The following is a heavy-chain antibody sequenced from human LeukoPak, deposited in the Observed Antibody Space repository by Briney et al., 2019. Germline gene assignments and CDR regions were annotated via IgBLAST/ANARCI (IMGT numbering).Heavy chain of an antibody. V-gene: IGHV3-30*04. D-gene: IGHD2-15*01. CDR3: ARDSGRGGRGYFDY. J-gene: IGHJ4*02. CDR2: ISYDGSNK. CDR1: GFTFSSYA. Sequence: GGSLRLSCAASGFTFSSYAMHWVRQAPGKGLEWVAVISYDGSNKYYADSVKGRFTISRDNSKNTLYLQMNSLRAEDTAVYYCARDSGRGGRGYFDYWGQGTLVTVSS.